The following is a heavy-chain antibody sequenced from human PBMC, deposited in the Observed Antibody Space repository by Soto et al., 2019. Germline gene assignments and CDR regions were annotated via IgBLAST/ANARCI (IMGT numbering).Heavy chain of an antibody. V-gene: IGHV1-18*01. D-gene: IGHD6-6*01. J-gene: IGHJ5*02. CDR2: ISAYNGNT. CDR3: ASSSGSAYWFAP. Sequence: QVQLVQSGAEVKKPGASVKVSCKASGYTFTSYGISWVRQAPGQGLEWMGWISAYNGNTNYAQKLQGRVTMTPATSTSTAYMELRTLISDDTAVYYCASSSGSAYWFAPWGQGTLVTVSS. CDR1: GYTFTSYG.